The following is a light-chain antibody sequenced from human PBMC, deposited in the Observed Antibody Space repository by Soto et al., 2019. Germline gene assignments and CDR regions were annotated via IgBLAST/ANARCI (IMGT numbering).Light chain of an antibody. V-gene: IGLV1-40*03. CDR3: QSYDSSLSRRWV. J-gene: IGLJ3*02. Sequence: QAVVTQPPSVSGAPGHRVTISCTGSSSNIGAGYPVHWYQQLPGTAPKLLVAGNRPSGVPDRFSVSKSGASASLAITGLQAEDEADYYCQSYDSSLSRRWVFGGGTKLTVL. CDR1: SSNIGAGYP. CDR2: G.